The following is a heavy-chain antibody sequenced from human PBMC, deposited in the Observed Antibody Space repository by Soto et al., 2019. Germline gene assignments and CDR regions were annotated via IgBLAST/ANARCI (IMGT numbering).Heavy chain of an antibody. J-gene: IGHJ6*02. Sequence: ETLSLTSTVSGGSISSYYWSWIRQPPGKGLEWIGYIYYSGSTNYNPSLKSRVTISVDTSKNQFSLKLSSVTAADTAVYYCARGYCSGGSCYFPYGMDVWGQGTTVT. D-gene: IGHD2-15*01. CDR2: IYYSGST. CDR3: ARGYCSGGSCYFPYGMDV. V-gene: IGHV4-59*01. CDR1: GGSISSYY.